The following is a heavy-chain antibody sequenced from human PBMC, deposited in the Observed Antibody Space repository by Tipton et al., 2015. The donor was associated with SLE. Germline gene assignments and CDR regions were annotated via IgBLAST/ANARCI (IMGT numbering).Heavy chain of an antibody. CDR3: AREMDSSGPAFDY. J-gene: IGHJ4*02. CDR1: GGSISSGDYF. CDR2: IHYSGST. Sequence: TLSLTCTVSGGSISSGDYFWSWIRQPPGKGLEWIGYIHYSGSTYYNPSLKSRITISVDTSKNQFSLTLSSVTAADTAVYYCAREMDSSGPAFDYWGQGTLVTVSS. V-gene: IGHV4-30-4*01. D-gene: IGHD6-19*01.